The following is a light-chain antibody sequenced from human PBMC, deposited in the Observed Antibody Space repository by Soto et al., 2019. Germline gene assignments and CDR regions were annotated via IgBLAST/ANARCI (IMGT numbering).Light chain of an antibody. Sequence: QSVLTQPASVSGSPGQSITISCTGTSSDVGGNKYVSWYQQHPGKASKLIIYDVSNRASGVSDRFSGSKSGNTASLTISGLQAEDEADYYCSSYTSTTSSTVFGPGTKVTLL. J-gene: IGLJ1*01. CDR1: SSDVGGNKY. CDR2: DVS. V-gene: IGLV2-14*01. CDR3: SSYTSTTSSTV.